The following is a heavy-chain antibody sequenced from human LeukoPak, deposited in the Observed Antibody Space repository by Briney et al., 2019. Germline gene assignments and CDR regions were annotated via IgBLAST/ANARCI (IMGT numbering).Heavy chain of an antibody. CDR2: ISAYNGNT. CDR1: GYTFTSYG. D-gene: IGHD2-8*01. V-gene: IGHV1-18*01. J-gene: IGHJ6*02. CDR3: ARDGYCTNGVCRWPFYYYYGMDV. Sequence: ASVKVSCKASGYTFTSYGISWVRQAPGQGLEWMGWISAYNGNTNYAQKLQGRVTMTTDTSTSTAYMELRSLRSDDTAVYYCARDGYCTNGVCRWPFYYYYGMDVWGQGTTVTVS.